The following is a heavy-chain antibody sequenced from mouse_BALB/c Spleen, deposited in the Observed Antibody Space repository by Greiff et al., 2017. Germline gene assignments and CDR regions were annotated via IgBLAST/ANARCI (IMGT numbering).Heavy chain of an antibody. CDR3: ARRGYYRPYAMDY. CDR2: ILPGSGST. J-gene: IGHJ4*01. D-gene: IGHD2-14*01. V-gene: IGHV1-9*01. Sequence: QVQLQQSGAELMKPGASVKISCKATGYTFSSYWIEWVKQRPGHGLEWIGEILPGSGSTNYNEKFKGKATFTADTSSNTAYMQLSSLTSEDSAVYYCARRGYYRPYAMDYWGQGTSVTVSS. CDR1: GYTFSSYW.